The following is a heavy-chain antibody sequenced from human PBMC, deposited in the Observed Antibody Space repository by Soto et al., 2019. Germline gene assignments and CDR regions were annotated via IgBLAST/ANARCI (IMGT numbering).Heavy chain of an antibody. CDR1: GFTFSSYS. Sequence: GESLKISCAASGFTFSSYSMNWVRQAPGKGLEWVSSISSSSSYIYYADSVKGRFTISRDNAKNSLYLQMNSLRAKDTAVYYCARDRGQAAAGKYYFDYWGQGTLVTVSS. V-gene: IGHV3-21*01. D-gene: IGHD6-13*01. CDR3: ARDRGQAAAGKYYFDY. J-gene: IGHJ4*02. CDR2: ISSSSSYI.